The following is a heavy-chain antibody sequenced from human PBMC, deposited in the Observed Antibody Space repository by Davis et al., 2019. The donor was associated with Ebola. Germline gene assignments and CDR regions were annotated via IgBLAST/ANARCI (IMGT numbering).Heavy chain of an antibody. CDR1: GYTFTSYG. Sequence: ASVKVSCKASGYTFTSYGISWVRQAPGQGLEWMGWINPNSGGTNYAQKFQGWVTMTRDTSISTAYMELSRLRSDDTAVYYCARVPSGSYYGWFDPWGQGTLVTVSS. J-gene: IGHJ5*02. D-gene: IGHD1-26*01. CDR2: INPNSGGT. CDR3: ARVPSGSYYGWFDP. V-gene: IGHV1-2*04.